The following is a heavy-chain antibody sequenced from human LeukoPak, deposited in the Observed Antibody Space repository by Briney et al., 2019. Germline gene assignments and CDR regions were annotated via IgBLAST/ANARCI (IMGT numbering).Heavy chain of an antibody. CDR3: ARRGYSGYDYGLFDY. V-gene: IGHV5-51*01. D-gene: IGHD5-12*01. J-gene: IGHJ4*02. CDR2: IYPGDSDT. Sequence: GESLKISCKGSGYSFTSYWIGWVRQMPGKDLEWMGIIYPGDSDTRYSPSFQGQVTISADKSISTAYLQWSSLKASDTAMYYCARRGYSGYDYGLFDYWGQGTLVTVSS. CDR1: GYSFTSYW.